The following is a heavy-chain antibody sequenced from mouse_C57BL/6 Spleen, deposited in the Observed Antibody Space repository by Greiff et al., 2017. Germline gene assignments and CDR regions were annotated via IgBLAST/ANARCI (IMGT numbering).Heavy chain of an antibody. V-gene: IGHV14-3*01. J-gene: IGHJ1*03. CDR3: ARSGYDYDPLWYVDV. Sequence: VQLKESVAELVRPGASVKLSCTASGFNIKNTYMHWVKQRPEQGLEWIGRIDPANGNTKYAPKFQGKATITADTSSNTAYLQLSSLTSEDTAIYYCARSGYDYDPLWYVDVWGTGTTVTVSS. CDR1: GFNIKNTY. CDR2: IDPANGNT. D-gene: IGHD2-4*01.